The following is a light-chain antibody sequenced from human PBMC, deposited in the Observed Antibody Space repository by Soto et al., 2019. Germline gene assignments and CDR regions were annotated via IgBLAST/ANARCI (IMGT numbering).Light chain of an antibody. CDR2: GAS. CDR1: QRIDNF. J-gene: IGKJ2*01. V-gene: IGKV1-39*01. CDR3: QQRYKTSLSS. Sequence: DIQMTQSPSFLSASVGDRVTITCRASQRIDNFLNWYQQKPGKAPKLLIYGASSLQSGVPSRFSGSGSGTDFTLTITSLQPEDSATYHCQQRYKTSLSSFVQGSQLDIK.